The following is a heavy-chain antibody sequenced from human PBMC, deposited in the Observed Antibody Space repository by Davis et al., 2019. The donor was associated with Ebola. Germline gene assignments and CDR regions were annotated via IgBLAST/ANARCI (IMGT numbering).Heavy chain of an antibody. Sequence: SETLSLTCTVSGRSISSYYWSWIRQPPGKGLEWNGYIYYSGSTNYNPSLKSRVTISVDTSKNQFSLKLSSVTAADTAVYYCARQILWFGDNWFDPSGQGTLVTVSS. CDR1: GRSISSYY. V-gene: IGHV4-59*08. J-gene: IGHJ5*02. D-gene: IGHD3-10*01. CDR2: IYYSGST. CDR3: ARQILWFGDNWFDP.